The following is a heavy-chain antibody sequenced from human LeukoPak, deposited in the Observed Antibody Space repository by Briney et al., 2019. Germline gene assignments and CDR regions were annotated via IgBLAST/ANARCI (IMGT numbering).Heavy chain of an antibody. V-gene: IGHV4-31*03. CDR2: ILYSGST. D-gene: IGHD5-18*01. J-gene: IGHJ4*02. Sequence: ASETLSLTCTVSGGSISSGAYYCSWIRQHPGRGLEWIGYILYSGSTYYNPSLKSRVTISVDTSNNQFSLKLSSVTAADTAVYYCARVNRIQLNFGYWGPGSLVTVSS. CDR1: GGSISSGAYY. CDR3: ARVNRIQLNFGY.